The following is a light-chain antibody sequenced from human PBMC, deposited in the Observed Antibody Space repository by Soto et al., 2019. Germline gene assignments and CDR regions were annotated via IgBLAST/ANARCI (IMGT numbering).Light chain of an antibody. CDR1: SSNLGAGYD. CDR3: QSFDTSLRGSL. J-gene: IGLJ3*02. CDR2: GNN. V-gene: IGLV1-40*01. Sequence: QSVLTQPPSVSGAPGQRVTISCSGTSSNLGAGYDVHWYHQVPGTAPKLLIYGNNNRASGVPDRFSGSRSGTSASLAITGLQDEDEGDFYCQSFDTSLRGSLFGGGTKLTVL.